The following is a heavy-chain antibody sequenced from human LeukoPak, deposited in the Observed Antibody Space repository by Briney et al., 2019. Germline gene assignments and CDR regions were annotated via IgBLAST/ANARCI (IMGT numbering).Heavy chain of an antibody. CDR2: ISYSGNT. CDR1: GDSISNYH. Sequence: NPSETLSLTCTVSGDSISNYHWSWIRQPPGKGLEWIGYISYSGNTNYNPSLKSRVTISIDSSKIQFSLNLGSVTAADTAVYYCARILWSGYYLDSWGQGTLVTVSS. CDR3: ARILWSGYYLDS. J-gene: IGHJ4*02. D-gene: IGHD3-3*01. V-gene: IGHV4-59*01.